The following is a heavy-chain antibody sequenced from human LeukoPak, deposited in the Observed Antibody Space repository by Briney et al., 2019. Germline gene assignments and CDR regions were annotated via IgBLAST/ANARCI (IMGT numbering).Heavy chain of an antibody. J-gene: IGHJ1*01. V-gene: IGHV3-33*01. CDR2: IWYDGSNK. Sequence: GGSLRLSRAASGFTFSSYGMHWVRQAPGKGLEWVAVIWYDGSNKYYADSVKGRFTISRDNSKNTLYLQMNSLRAEDTAVYYCARDPYDSSGYYFQHWGQGTLVTVSS. CDR1: GFTFSSYG. CDR3: ARDPYDSSGYYFQH. D-gene: IGHD3-22*01.